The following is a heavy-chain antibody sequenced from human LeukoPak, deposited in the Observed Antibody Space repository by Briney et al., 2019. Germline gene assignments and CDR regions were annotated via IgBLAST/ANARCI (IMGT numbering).Heavy chain of an antibody. V-gene: IGHV3-23*01. Sequence: GGSLRLSCAASGFTFSSYAMIWVRQAPGKGLEWVSAISGSGGSTYYADSVKGRFTISRDNSKNTLYLQMNSLRAEDTAVYYCAKGRGSGSYYFFDYWGQGTLVTVSS. J-gene: IGHJ4*02. CDR2: ISGSGGST. D-gene: IGHD3-10*01. CDR3: AKGRGSGSYYFFDY. CDR1: GFTFSSYA.